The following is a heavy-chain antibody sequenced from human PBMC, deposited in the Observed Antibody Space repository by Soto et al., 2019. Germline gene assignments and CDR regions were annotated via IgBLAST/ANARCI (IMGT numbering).Heavy chain of an antibody. CDR3: AKGQGYYYDASGYTFDY. Sequence: WGSLRLSCAASGFTFSDYAMSWFRQAPGKGLEWVSAISGSAINTYYADSVRGRFTISRDNSKNTLYLQMNHLRAEDTAVYSCAKGQGYYYDASGYTFDYWGQGDLVTVSS. V-gene: IGHV3-23*01. D-gene: IGHD3-22*01. CDR1: GFTFSDYA. J-gene: IGHJ4*02. CDR2: ISGSAINT.